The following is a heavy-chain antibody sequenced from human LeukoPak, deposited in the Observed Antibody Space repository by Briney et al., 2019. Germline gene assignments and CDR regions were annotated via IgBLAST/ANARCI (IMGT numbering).Heavy chain of an antibody. CDR1: GYTFTSYD. D-gene: IGHD3-10*01. Sequence: ASVKVSCKAPGYTFTSYDINWVRQATGQGLEWMGWMNPNSGNTGYAQKFQGRVTMTRNTSISTAYMELSSLRSEDTAVYYCARGPFGVWFGELSRYYYYYMDVWGKGTTVTISS. CDR3: ARGPFGVWFGELSRYYYYYMDV. CDR2: MNPNSGNT. J-gene: IGHJ6*03. V-gene: IGHV1-8*01.